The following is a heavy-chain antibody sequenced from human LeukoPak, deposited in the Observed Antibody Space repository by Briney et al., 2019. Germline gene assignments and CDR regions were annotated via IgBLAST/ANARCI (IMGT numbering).Heavy chain of an antibody. CDR2: ISGSGGST. CDR3: ARRVEYGASSDAFDI. J-gene: IGHJ3*02. CDR1: GFTFSSYA. V-gene: IGHV3-23*01. Sequence: GGSLRLSCAASGFTFSSYAMSWVRQAPGKGLEWVSSISGSGGSTYYADSVKGRFTISRDNSKNTLYLQMNSLRAEDTAVYYCARRVEYGASSDAFDIWGQGTMVTVSS. D-gene: IGHD2-2*01.